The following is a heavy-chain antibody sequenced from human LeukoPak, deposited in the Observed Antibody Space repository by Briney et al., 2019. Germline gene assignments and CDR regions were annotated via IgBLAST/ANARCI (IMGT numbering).Heavy chain of an antibody. J-gene: IGHJ3*02. Sequence: SETLSLTCTVSGGSISSYYWSWIRQPPGKGLEWIGYIYYSGSTNYNPSLKSRVTISVDTSKNQFSLKLSSVTAADTAVYYCARDQRVTMIVVYAFDIWGQGTMVTVSS. CDR1: GGSISSYY. CDR3: ARDQRVTMIVVYAFDI. D-gene: IGHD3-22*01. V-gene: IGHV4-59*12. CDR2: IYYSGST.